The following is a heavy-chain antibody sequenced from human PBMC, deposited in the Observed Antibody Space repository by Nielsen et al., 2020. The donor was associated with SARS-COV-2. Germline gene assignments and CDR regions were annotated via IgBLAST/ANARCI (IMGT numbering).Heavy chain of an antibody. J-gene: IGHJ4*02. CDR1: GFTFSDYY. Sequence: GESLKISCAASGFTFSDYYMSWIRQAPGKGLEWVSYISSSGSTIYYADSVKGRFTISRDNAKNSLYLQMNSLRAEDTAVYYCARDPVVGVAATGLSFDYWGQGTLVTVSS. D-gene: IGHD2-15*01. CDR2: ISSSGSTI. CDR3: ARDPVVGVAATGLSFDY. V-gene: IGHV3-11*01.